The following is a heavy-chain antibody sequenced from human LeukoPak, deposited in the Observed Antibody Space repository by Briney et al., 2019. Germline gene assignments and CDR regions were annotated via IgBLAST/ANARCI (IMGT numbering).Heavy chain of an antibody. CDR2: IYYNGKT. D-gene: IGHD2-2*01. V-gene: IGHV4-59*12. CDR1: GGSIRNYY. CDR3: AREGEACSSTTCYVVDP. Sequence: SETLSLTCTVSGGSIRNYYWSWIRQSPGKGLEWIGHIYYNGKTNYNPSLKSRVTMSVDTSKTQFSLELSSVTAADTAVYYCAREGEACSSTTCYVVDPWGQGTLVTVSS. J-gene: IGHJ5*02.